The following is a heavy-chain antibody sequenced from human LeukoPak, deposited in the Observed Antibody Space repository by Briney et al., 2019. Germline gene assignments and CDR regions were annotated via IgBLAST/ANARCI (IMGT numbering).Heavy chain of an antibody. Sequence: GASVKVSCKASGYTFTSYGISWVRQAPGQGLEWMGWLSAYNGNTNYAQKLQGRVTMTTDTSTSTAYMELRRLRSDDTDVYYCARKGNSGGSAFDIWGQGTMVTVSS. CDR1: GYTFTSYG. D-gene: IGHD3-16*01. CDR3: ARKGNSGGSAFDI. J-gene: IGHJ3*02. CDR2: LSAYNGNT. V-gene: IGHV1-18*01.